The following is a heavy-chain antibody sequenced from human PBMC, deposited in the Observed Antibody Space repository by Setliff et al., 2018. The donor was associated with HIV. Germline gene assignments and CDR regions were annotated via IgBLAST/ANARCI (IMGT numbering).Heavy chain of an antibody. CDR2: INHSGST. Sequence: PSETLSLTCAVYGGSFSGFYWNWIRQPPGKGLEWIGEINHSGSTNYNPSLKSRVTISVDTSKNQFSLRLSSVIAADTAVYYCARGPPGSSIGWYVGYWGQGTQVTV. D-gene: IGHD6-19*01. CDR3: ARGPPGSSIGWYVGY. J-gene: IGHJ4*02. V-gene: IGHV4-34*01. CDR1: GGSFSGFY.